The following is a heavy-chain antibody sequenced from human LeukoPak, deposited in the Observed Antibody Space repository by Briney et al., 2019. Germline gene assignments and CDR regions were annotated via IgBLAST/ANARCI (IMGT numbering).Heavy chain of an antibody. J-gene: IGHJ4*02. D-gene: IGHD3-3*01. CDR3: ARHRRADFRPGGPIDY. Sequence: AETLSLTCTVSGGSISSSSYYWDWIRQPPGKGLEWIASIYYTGSIYYKPSLKSRVTISVDTSKNQFSLNVNSVTAADTAVYYCARHRRADFRPGGPIDYWGQGTLVTVSS. CDR1: GGSISSSSYY. V-gene: IGHV4-39*01. CDR2: IYYTGSI.